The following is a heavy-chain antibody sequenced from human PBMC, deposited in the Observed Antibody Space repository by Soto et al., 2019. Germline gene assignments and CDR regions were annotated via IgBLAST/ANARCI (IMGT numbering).Heavy chain of an antibody. J-gene: IGHJ3*02. CDR2: ISYDGSNK. Sequence: GGSLRLSCAASGFTFSSYGMHWVRQAPGKGLEWVAVISYDGSNKYYADSVKGRSTISRDNSKNTLYLQMNSLRAEDTAVYYCANGLDDFRAFDIWGQGTMVTVSS. D-gene: IGHD3-16*01. CDR1: GFTFSSYG. V-gene: IGHV3-30*18. CDR3: ANGLDDFRAFDI.